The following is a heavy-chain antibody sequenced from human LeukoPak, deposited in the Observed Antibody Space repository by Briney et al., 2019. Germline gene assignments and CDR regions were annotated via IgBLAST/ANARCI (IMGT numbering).Heavy chain of an antibody. Sequence: GGSLRLSCAASGFTFSSYWMSWVRQAPGKGLEWVANIKQDGSEKYYVDSVKGRFTISRDNAKNSLYLQMNSLRAEDTAVYYCAGLITIFGVVITAYFDYWGQGTLVTVSS. CDR3: AGLITIFGVVITAYFDY. CDR1: GFTFSSYW. D-gene: IGHD3-3*01. CDR2: IKQDGSEK. J-gene: IGHJ4*02. V-gene: IGHV3-7*01.